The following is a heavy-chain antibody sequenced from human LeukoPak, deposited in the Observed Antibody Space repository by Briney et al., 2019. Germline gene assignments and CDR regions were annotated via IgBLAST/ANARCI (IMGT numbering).Heavy chain of an antibody. V-gene: IGHV4-59*12. CDR1: GGSISSYY. CDR2: IYYSGST. Sequence: SETLSLTCTVSGGSISSYYWSWIRQPPGKGLEWIGYIYYSGSTNYNPSLKSRVTMSVDTSKNQFSLKLSSVTAADTAVYYCARDSQLLDWFDPWGQGTLVTVSS. D-gene: IGHD2-2*01. J-gene: IGHJ5*02. CDR3: ARDSQLLDWFDP.